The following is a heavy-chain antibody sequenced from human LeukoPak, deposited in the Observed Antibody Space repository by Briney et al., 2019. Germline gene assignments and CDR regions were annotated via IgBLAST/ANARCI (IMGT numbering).Heavy chain of an antibody. D-gene: IGHD3-10*01. V-gene: IGHV3-15*01. CDR1: GFTFTFANAW. CDR3: TTEAPWFEALGRDY. Sequence: GGSLRLSCRASGFTFTFANAWMNWVRQAPGKGLEWVGRIKSRSAGGTTDYAAPVKDRFLISRDDSENTVYLQMSSLKIDDTAVYYCTTEAPWFEALGRDYWGQGTRVTVSS. J-gene: IGHJ4*02. CDR2: IKSRSAGGTT.